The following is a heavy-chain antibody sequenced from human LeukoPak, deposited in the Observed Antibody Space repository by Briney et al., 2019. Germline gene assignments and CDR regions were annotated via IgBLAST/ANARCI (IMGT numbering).Heavy chain of an antibody. D-gene: IGHD6-13*01. CDR3: ARGAYSRMAYNWFDP. CDR2: IYYSGST. Sequence: SETLSLICTVSGGSISSSSYYWGWIRQPPGKGLEWIGSIYYSGSTYYNPSLKSRVTISVDTSKNQFSLKLSSVTAADTAVYYCARGAYSRMAYNWFDPWGQGTLVTVSS. V-gene: IGHV4-39*01. CDR1: GGSISSSSYY. J-gene: IGHJ5*02.